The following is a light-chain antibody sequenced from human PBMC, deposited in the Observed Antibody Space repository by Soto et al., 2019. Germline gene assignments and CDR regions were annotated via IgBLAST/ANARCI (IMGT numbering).Light chain of an antibody. CDR1: SSDVGGYNF. Sequence: QSALTQPPSASGSPGQSVTISCTGASSDVGGYNFVSWYQHHPGKAPRLMIYDVTQRPSGVPDRFSGSKSGNTASLTVSGLQVDDEAYYYCSSYAGSSNPVAFGGGTKLTVL. V-gene: IGLV2-8*01. CDR2: DVT. CDR3: SSYAGSSNPVA. J-gene: IGLJ2*01.